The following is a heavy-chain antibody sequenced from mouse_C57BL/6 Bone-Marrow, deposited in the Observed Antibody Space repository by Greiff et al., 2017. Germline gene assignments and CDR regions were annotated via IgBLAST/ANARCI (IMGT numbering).Heavy chain of an antibody. CDR1: GFTFSSYG. D-gene: IGHD2-4*01. V-gene: IGHV5-6*01. CDR2: ISSGGSYT. J-gene: IGHJ4*01. Sequence: EVQRVESGGDLVKPGGSLKLSCAASGFTFSSYGMSWVRQTPDKRLEWVATISSGGSYTYYPDSVKGRFTISRDNAKNTLYLQMSSLKSEDTAMYYCARQGPLYYDYPYYYAMDYWGQGTSATVSS. CDR3: ARQGPLYYDYPYYYAMDY.